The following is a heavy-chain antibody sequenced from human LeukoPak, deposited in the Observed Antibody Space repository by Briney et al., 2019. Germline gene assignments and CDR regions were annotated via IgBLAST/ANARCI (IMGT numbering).Heavy chain of an antibody. Sequence: GGSLRLSCAASGFTFSSYAMSWDRQAPGKGLEWVSAISGSGGSTYYADSVKGRFTISRDNSKNTLYLQMNSLRAEDTAVYYCASHYGSGSYSLRYFDYWGQGTLVTVSS. D-gene: IGHD3-10*01. V-gene: IGHV3-23*01. CDR1: GFTFSSYA. J-gene: IGHJ4*02. CDR2: ISGSGGST. CDR3: ASHYGSGSYSLRYFDY.